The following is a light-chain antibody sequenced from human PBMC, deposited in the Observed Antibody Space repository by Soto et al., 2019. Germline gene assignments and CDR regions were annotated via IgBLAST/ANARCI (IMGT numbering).Light chain of an antibody. Sequence: DIQMTQSPSTLSASVGDRVTITCRASQSISSWLAWYQQKPGKAPKLLIYKASTLESGVPSNFSDSGSGTEFTLTISSLQPEYFATYDCQQYHSYPWTFGRGTKVDVK. CDR3: QQYHSYPWT. J-gene: IGKJ1*01. CDR1: QSISSW. V-gene: IGKV1-5*03. CDR2: KAS.